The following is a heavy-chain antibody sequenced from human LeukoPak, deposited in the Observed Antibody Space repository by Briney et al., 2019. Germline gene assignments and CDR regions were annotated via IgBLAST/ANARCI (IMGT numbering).Heavy chain of an antibody. D-gene: IGHD2-2*01. V-gene: IGHV3-11*04. CDR3: ASSVVPAGTYYYYYYMDV. J-gene: IGHJ6*03. CDR1: RFTFSNYF. CDR2: ISSTGSTI. Sequence: GGSLRLSCAASRFTFSNYFMSWIRQAPGKGLEWVSYISSTGSTIYYADSVKGRFTISRDNAKKSLYLQMNSLRAEDTAVYYCASSVVPAGTYYYYYYMDVWGKGTTVTVSS.